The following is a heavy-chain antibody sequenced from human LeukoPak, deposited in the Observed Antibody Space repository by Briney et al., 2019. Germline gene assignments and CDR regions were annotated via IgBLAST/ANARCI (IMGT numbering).Heavy chain of an antibody. CDR2: INPNSGGT. D-gene: IGHD1-14*01. J-gene: IGHJ4*02. V-gene: IGHV1-2*06. CDR3: ARALTVVGTTVEYFDY. CDR1: GYTFTGYY. Sequence: ASVKVSCKASGYTFTGYYMHWVRQAPGQGLEWMGRINPNSGGTNYAQKLQGRVTMTTDTSTSTAYMELRSLRSDDTAVYYCARALTVVGTTVEYFDYWGQGTLVTVSS.